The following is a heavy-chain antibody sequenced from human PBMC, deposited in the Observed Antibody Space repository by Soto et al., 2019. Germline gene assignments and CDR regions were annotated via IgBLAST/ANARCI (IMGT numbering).Heavy chain of an antibody. CDR1: GGSFSGYY. CDR2: ISHSGST. J-gene: IGHJ4*02. V-gene: IGHV4-34*01. Sequence: SETLSLTCAVYGGSFSGYYWSWVRQPPGKGLEWVGEISHSGSTNYNPSLKSLVTISVDMSKNQFHLQLSPVAAADTAVYYCARGLGGYSSSWYCGECPRTFDYWGQGTLVTVSS. CDR3: ARGLGGYSSSWYCGECPRTFDY. D-gene: IGHD6-13*01.